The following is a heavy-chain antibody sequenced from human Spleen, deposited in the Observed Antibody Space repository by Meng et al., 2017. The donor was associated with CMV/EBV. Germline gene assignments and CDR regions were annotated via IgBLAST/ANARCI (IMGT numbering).Heavy chain of an antibody. CDR3: ATTPTGPSGYRIWYFDL. CDR1: YTFTDSY. D-gene: IGHD5-12*01. V-gene: IGHV1-69-2*01. J-gene: IGHJ2*01. Sequence: YTFTDSYMHWVQQAPGKGLEWMGLVDPEDGETIYAEKFQGRVTITADTSTDTAYMELSSLRSEDTAVYYCATTPTGPSGYRIWYFDLWGRGTLVTVSS. CDR2: VDPEDGET.